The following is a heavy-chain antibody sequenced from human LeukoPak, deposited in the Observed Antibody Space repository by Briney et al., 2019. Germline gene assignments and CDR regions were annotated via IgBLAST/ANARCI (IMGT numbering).Heavy chain of an antibody. CDR1: GYTFTGYY. Sequence: GASVKDSCKASGYTFTGYYMHWVREAPGQGLEWMGWINPNSGGTNYAQKFQGRVTMTRGTSISTAYMELSRLRSDDTAVYYCARVSGSSSVYYFDYWGQGTLVTVSS. V-gene: IGHV1-2*02. CDR3: ARVSGSSSVYYFDY. D-gene: IGHD6-6*01. J-gene: IGHJ4*02. CDR2: INPNSGGT.